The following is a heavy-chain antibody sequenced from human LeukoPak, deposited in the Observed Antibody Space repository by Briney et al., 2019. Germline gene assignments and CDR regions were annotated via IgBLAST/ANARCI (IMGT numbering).Heavy chain of an antibody. CDR3: ATYRQIQVPFEF. V-gene: IGHV3-23*01. Sequence: GGSLRLSCAASGLTFSDFPMIWVRQAPGKGLEWVSSIFPSSDEIHYADSVKGRFTISRDNSRSTLSLQMDSLRAEDTATYYCATYRQIQVPFEFWGQGTLVTVSS. CDR2: IFPSSDEI. D-gene: IGHD5-18*01. J-gene: IGHJ4*02. CDR1: GLTFSDFP.